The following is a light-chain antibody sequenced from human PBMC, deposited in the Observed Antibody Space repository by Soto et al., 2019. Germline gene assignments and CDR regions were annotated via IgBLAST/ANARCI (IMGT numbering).Light chain of an antibody. V-gene: IGKV1-5*03. CDR2: KAS. Sequence: DIQMTQSPSTLSGSVGDRVTITCRASQTISSWLAWYQQKPGKAPKLLIYKASTLKSGVPSRFSGRGSGTEFTLTISSLQPDDFATYFCQHYHSYSVAFGQGTKVDMK. CDR3: QHYHSYSVA. J-gene: IGKJ1*01. CDR1: QTISSW.